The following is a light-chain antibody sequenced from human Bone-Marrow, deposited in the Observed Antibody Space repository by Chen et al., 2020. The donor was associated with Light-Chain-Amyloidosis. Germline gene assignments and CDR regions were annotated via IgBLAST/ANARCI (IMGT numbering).Light chain of an antibody. V-gene: IGLV2-14*01. Sequence: QSALTQPASVSGSPGQSITISCTGTSSYVGGYNYVSWYQQHPGKAPKVMIYEVTNRPSGVSNRFSGSKSGNTASLTISGLQAEDEADYYCSSYSVTSPLVVFGGGTKLTVL. CDR3: SSYSVTSPLVV. CDR2: EVT. J-gene: IGLJ2*01. CDR1: SSYVGGYNY.